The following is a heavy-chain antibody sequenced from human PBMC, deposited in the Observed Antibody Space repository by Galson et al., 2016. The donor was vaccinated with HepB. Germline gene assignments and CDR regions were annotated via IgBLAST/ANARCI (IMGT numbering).Heavy chain of an antibody. D-gene: IGHD3-10*01. V-gene: IGHV5-51*01. J-gene: IGHJ4*02. Sequence: QSGAEVKKHGESLKISCQGSGFSFPDYWIGWVRQTPGKGLEWMRIIHPGDPDPTHPLTFQGQVTLPADESISTAYLQWSSLKASYSAIYYYARFEASGRNYFDRWGQGTLVTVSS. CDR1: GFSFPDYW. CDR2: IHPGDPDP. CDR3: ARFEASGRNYFDR.